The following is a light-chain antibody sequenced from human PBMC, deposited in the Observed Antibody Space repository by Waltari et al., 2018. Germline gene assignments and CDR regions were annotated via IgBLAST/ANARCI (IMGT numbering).Light chain of an antibody. CDR2: DVS. CDR3: SSQSSNDVVL. V-gene: IGLV2-14*01. CDR1: SNDVGGYNS. Sequence: QSALTQPASVSGSPGQSVTIFCAGTSNDVGGYNSVSWYQEHPGQAPRVIIYDVSDRPSGVSGRFSGSKSGNTASLTISGLQAEDEADYDCSSQSSNDVVLFGGGTKLTVL. J-gene: IGLJ2*01.